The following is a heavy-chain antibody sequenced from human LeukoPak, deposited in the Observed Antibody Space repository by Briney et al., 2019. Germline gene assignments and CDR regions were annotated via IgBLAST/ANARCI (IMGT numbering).Heavy chain of an antibody. Sequence: PGGSLRLSCAASGFTLSSYAMSWVRQGPGKGLEWVSAISVSGNTYHADSVKGRFTISRDSSKNTLYLQMNSLRAGDAAVYYCARAGNYLPDYWGQGTLVTVSS. CDR3: ARAGNYLPDY. D-gene: IGHD1-7*01. J-gene: IGHJ4*02. CDR2: ISVSGNT. CDR1: GFTLSSYA. V-gene: IGHV3-23*01.